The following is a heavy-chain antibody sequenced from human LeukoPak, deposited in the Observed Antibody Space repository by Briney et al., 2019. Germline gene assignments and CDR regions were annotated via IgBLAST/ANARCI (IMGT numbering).Heavy chain of an antibody. CDR3: ARGGYYDSSGSLDY. D-gene: IGHD3-22*01. J-gene: IGHJ4*02. CDR1: GFPFSSYW. Sequence: GGSLRLSCAAPGFPFSSYWVSWVRQAPGKGLGWVDNIKQDGSEKYYVDSVKGRFPISRDNSKDTLYLQMNRLRAEDTAVYYCARGGYYDSSGSLDYWGQGTLVTVSS. CDR2: IKQDGSEK. V-gene: IGHV3-7*01.